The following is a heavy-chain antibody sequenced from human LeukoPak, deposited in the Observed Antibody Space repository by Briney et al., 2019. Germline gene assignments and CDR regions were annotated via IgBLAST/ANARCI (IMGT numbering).Heavy chain of an antibody. D-gene: IGHD3-3*01. CDR3: TRGPTSITIFGVVIHDGAFDY. CDR1: GGSFSGYY. J-gene: IGHJ4*02. V-gene: IGHV4-34*01. CDR2: INHSGST. Sequence: KPSETLSLTCAVYGGSFSGYYWSWIRQPPGKGLEWLGEINHSGSTNYNPSLKSRVTISVDTSKNQFSLKLSSVTAADTAVYYCTRGPTSITIFGVVIHDGAFDYWGQGTLVTVSS.